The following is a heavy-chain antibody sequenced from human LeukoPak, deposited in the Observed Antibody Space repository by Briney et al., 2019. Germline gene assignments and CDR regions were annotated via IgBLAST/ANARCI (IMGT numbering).Heavy chain of an antibody. CDR2: IGTAGDT. Sequence: GGSLRLSCAASGFTFSSYDMHWVRQATGKGLEWVSAIGTAGDTYYPGSVKGRFTISRENAKNSLYLQMNSLRAGDTAVYYCARGGYDSSGYYSNFDYWGQGTLDTVSS. CDR3: ARGGYDSSGYYSNFDY. J-gene: IGHJ4*02. D-gene: IGHD3-22*01. V-gene: IGHV3-13*01. CDR1: GFTFSSYD.